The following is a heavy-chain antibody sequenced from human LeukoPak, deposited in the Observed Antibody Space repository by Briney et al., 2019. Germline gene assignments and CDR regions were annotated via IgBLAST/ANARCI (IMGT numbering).Heavy chain of an antibody. Sequence: PSETLSLPCTVSVRSISSSSYYWRWIRQPPGKGLEWNGSIYYSGSTYYNPSLKSRVTISVDTSKNQFSLKLSSVTAADTAVYYCARGGYYYDSSGYSIDYWGQGTLVTVSS. D-gene: IGHD3-22*01. CDR2: IYYSGST. V-gene: IGHV4-39*07. CDR1: VRSISSSSYY. CDR3: ARGGYYYDSSGYSIDY. J-gene: IGHJ4*02.